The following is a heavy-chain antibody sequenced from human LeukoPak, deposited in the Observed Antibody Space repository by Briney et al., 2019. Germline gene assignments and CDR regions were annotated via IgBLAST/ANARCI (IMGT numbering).Heavy chain of an antibody. Sequence: GGSLRLSCAASGFTFSSYGMSWVRQAPGKGLEWVSAISGSGGSTYYADSVKGRFTISRDNSKNTLYLQMNSLRAEDTAVYYCAKSRDVVIWEYYFDYWGQGTLVTVSS. V-gene: IGHV3-23*01. CDR2: ISGSGGST. D-gene: IGHD3-22*01. CDR3: AKSRDVVIWEYYFDY. CDR1: GFTFSSYG. J-gene: IGHJ4*02.